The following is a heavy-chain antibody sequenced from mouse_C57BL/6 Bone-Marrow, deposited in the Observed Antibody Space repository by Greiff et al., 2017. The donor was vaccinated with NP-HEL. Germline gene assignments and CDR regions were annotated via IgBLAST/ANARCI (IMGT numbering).Heavy chain of an antibody. D-gene: IGHD1-3*01. CDR3: ARYSSYYFDY. V-gene: IGHV1-64*01. J-gene: IGHJ2*01. CDR2: IHPNSGST. Sequence: QVQLQQPGAELIKPGASVKLSCKASGYTFTSYWMHWVKQRPGQGLEWIGMIHPNSGSTNYNEKFKSKATLTVDKSSSTAYMQLSSLTSEDSAVYYCARYSSYYFDYWGKGTTLTVSS. CDR1: GYTFTSYW.